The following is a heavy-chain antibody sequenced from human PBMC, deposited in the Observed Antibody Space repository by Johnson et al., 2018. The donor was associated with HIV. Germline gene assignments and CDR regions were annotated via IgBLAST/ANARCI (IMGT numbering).Heavy chain of an antibody. CDR1: SSNY. J-gene: IGHJ3*02. Sequence: VQLVESGGTLVQPGGSLRLSCVGSSNYKSWVRQAPGKGLEWVSVIYSGGSTYYADSVKGRFTISRDTSKNMLYLQMNSLRAEDTAVYYCARHLGGSYWAFDIWGQGTMVTVSS. CDR3: ARHLGGSYWAFDI. V-gene: IGHV3-66*02. D-gene: IGHD1-26*01. CDR2: IYSGGST.